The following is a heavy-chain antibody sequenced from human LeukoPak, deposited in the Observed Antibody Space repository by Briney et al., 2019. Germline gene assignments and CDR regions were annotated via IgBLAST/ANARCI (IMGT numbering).Heavy chain of an antibody. J-gene: IGHJ3*01. CDR2: ISTYNSNT. Sequence: ASVKVSCKTSAYSFTNYGITWVRQAPGQGFEWMGWISTYNSNTNYAQKFQGRVTMTTDTSTSTAYMELRSLRSDDTAVYYCARVDPGNYYAFDFWGQGTKVTVSS. CDR1: AYSFTNYG. D-gene: IGHD1-26*01. V-gene: IGHV1-18*01. CDR3: ARVDPGNYYAFDF.